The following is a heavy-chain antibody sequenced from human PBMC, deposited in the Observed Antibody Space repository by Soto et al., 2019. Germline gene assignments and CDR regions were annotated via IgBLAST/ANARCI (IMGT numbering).Heavy chain of an antibody. Sequence: PSETLSLTCTVSGGSISGYYRSWIRQPPGKGLEWIGNVYYSGGAKYNPSVKRRVSISVDTSKNQFSLNLSSVTAADTAVYYCTRDGDGRMTTNPYYYYGMDVWGPGITVTVSS. V-gene: IGHV4-59*01. D-gene: IGHD2-21*02. J-gene: IGHJ6*02. CDR2: VYYSGGA. CDR3: TRDGDGRMTTNPYYYYGMDV. CDR1: GGSISGYY.